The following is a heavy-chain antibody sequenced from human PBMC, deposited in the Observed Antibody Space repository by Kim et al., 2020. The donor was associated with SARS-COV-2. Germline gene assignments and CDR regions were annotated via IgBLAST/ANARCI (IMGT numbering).Heavy chain of an antibody. CDR3: ARQGVSKSITMIVVVTATYNWFDP. CDR1: GGSISSSSYY. J-gene: IGHJ5*02. Sequence: SETLSLTCTVSGGSISSSSYYWGWIRQPPGKGLEWIGSIYYSGSTYYNPSLKSRVTISVDTSKNQFSLKLSSVTAADTAVYYCARQGVSKSITMIVVVTATYNWFDPWGQGTLVTVSS. D-gene: IGHD3-22*01. CDR2: IYYSGST. V-gene: IGHV4-39*01.